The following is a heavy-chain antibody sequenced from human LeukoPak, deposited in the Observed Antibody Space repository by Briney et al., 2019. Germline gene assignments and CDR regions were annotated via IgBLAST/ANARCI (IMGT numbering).Heavy chain of an antibody. V-gene: IGHV3-30*02. CDR1: GFTFRSYA. D-gene: IGHD6-13*01. CDR3: ARGEYSNTWYFPT. J-gene: IGHJ5*02. CDR2: IRYDGSNK. Sequence: PGGSLRLSCAASGFTFRSYAMSWVRQAPGKGLEWVAFIRYDGSNKYYADSVKGRFTISRDNSKNTLYLQMNSLRAEDTAVYYCARGEYSNTWYFPTWGQGTLVTVSS.